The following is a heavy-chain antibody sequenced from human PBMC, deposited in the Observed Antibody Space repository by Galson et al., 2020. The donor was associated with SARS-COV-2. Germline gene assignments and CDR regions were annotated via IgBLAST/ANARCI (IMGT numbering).Heavy chain of an antibody. D-gene: IGHD4-4*01. CDR1: GFTFSTYG. CDR3: AREAHEYSPFYFYHGMDV. Sequence: GESLKISCVVSGFTFSTYGMHWVRQAPGKGLEWVAVISYGGNNKYYSESVKGRFTISRDISKNTLYLEMNNLGTGYTAVYYCAREAHEYSPFYFYHGMDVWGQGTTVTVSS. CDR2: ISYGGNNK. V-gene: IGHV3-33*05. J-gene: IGHJ6*02.